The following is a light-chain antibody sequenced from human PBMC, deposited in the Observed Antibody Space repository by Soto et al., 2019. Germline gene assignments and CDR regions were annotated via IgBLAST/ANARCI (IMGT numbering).Light chain of an antibody. CDR3: QQYGSSPFT. Sequence: EIVLTQSPGTLSLSPGERATLSCRASQSVSSSYLAWYQQKPGQAPRLLIYGASSRAPGIPDRFSGSGSGTDFTLNISRLEPEDLAVYYCQQYGSSPFTFGPGPKVDL. V-gene: IGKV3-20*01. CDR1: QSVSSSY. CDR2: GAS. J-gene: IGKJ3*01.